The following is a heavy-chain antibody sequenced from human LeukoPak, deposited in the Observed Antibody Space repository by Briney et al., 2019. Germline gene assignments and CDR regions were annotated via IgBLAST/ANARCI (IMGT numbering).Heavy chain of an antibody. CDR2: ISSNGGST. V-gene: IGHV3-64*01. CDR1: GFTFSSYA. CDR3: ARGRWLQLSYFDY. J-gene: IGHJ4*02. Sequence: GGSLRLSCAASGFTFSSYAMHWVRQAPGKGLEYVSAISSNGGSTYYANSVKGRFTISRDNSKNTLYLQMGSLRAEDMAVYYCARGRWLQLSYFDYWGQGTLVTVSS. D-gene: IGHD5-24*01.